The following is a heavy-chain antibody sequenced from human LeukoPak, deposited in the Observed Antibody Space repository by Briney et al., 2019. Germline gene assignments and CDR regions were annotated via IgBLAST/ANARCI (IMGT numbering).Heavy chain of an antibody. CDR1: GYTFTSYD. D-gene: IGHD3-22*01. Sequence: ASVKVSCKASGYTFTSYDINWVRQATGQGLEWMGWMNPISGNTGHAQKFQGRVTMTRDTSISTAYMELSGLRSEDTAVYYCARGRWLNDWGQGTLVTVSS. CDR2: MNPISGNT. J-gene: IGHJ4*02. V-gene: IGHV1-8*01. CDR3: ARGRWLND.